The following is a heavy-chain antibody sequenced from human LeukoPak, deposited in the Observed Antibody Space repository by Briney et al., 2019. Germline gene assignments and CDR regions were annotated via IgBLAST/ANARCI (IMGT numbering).Heavy chain of an antibody. CDR1: GGSISSSSYY. Sequence: SETLSLTCTVSGGSISSSSYYWGWIRQPPGKGLEWIGSIYYSGSTYYNPSLKSRVTISVDTSKNQCSLKLSSVTAAATAVYYCARDPLGSSSGDYWGQGTLVTVSS. D-gene: IGHD6-6*01. J-gene: IGHJ4*02. CDR2: IYYSGST. V-gene: IGHV4-39*07. CDR3: ARDPLGSSSGDY.